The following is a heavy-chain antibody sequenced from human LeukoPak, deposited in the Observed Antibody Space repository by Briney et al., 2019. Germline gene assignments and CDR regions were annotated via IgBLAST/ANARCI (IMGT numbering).Heavy chain of an antibody. CDR2: IYYSRST. CDR3: ARAGWGSPFDY. CDR1: GGSISSSSYY. V-gene: IGHV4-39*01. D-gene: IGHD6-19*01. Sequence: SETLSLTCTVSGGSISSSSYYWGWIRQPPGKGLEWIGSIYYSRSTYYNPSLKSRVTISVDTSKNQFSLKLSSVTAADTAVYYCARAGWGSPFDYWGQGTLVTVSS. J-gene: IGHJ4*02.